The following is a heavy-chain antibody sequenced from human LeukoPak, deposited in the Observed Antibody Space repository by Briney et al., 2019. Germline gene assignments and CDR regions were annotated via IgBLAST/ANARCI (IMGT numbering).Heavy chain of an antibody. CDR3: ARVPVAGTYFDY. CDR1: GGTFSSYA. J-gene: IGHJ4*02. CDR2: IIPIFGTA. Sequence: SVRVSCKASGGTFSSYAISWVRQAPGQGLEWMGGIIPIFGTANYAQKSQGRVTITTDESTNTAYMELNSLRSEDTAVYYCARVPVAGTYFDYWGQGTLVTVSS. V-gene: IGHV1-69*05. D-gene: IGHD6-19*01.